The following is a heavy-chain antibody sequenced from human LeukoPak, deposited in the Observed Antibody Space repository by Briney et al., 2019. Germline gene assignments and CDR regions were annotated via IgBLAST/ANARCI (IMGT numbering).Heavy chain of an antibody. CDR1: GYTFTSYG. J-gene: IGHJ6*02. Sequence: ASVKVSCKASGYTFTSYGISWVRQAPGQGLEWMGIINPSGGSTSYAQKFQGRVTMTRDTSTSTVYMELSSLRSEDTAVYYCARDWCSSTSCYDYYYYGMDVWGQGTTVTVSS. V-gene: IGHV1-46*01. D-gene: IGHD2-2*01. CDR2: INPSGGST. CDR3: ARDWCSSTSCYDYYYYGMDV.